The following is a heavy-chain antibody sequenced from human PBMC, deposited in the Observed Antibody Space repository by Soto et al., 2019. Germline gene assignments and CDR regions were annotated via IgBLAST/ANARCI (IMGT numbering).Heavy chain of an antibody. CDR3: AKGQGLRYFDWLLYPEDY. D-gene: IGHD3-9*01. J-gene: IGHJ4*02. CDR1: GFTFSSYG. Sequence: QVQLVESGGGVVQPGRSLRLSCAASGFTFSSYGMHWVRQAPGKGLEWVAVISYDGSNKYYADSVKGRFTISRDNSKNTLYLQMNSLRAEDTAVYYCAKGQGLRYFDWLLYPEDYWGQGTLVTVSS. V-gene: IGHV3-30*18. CDR2: ISYDGSNK.